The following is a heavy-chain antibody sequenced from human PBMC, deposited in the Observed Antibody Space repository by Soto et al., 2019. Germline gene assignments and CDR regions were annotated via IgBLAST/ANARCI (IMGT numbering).Heavy chain of an antibody. J-gene: IGHJ6*02. CDR2: ISAYNGNT. D-gene: IGHD3-22*01. Sequence: ASVKVSCKASGYTFTSYGISWVRQAPGQGPEWMGWISAYNGNTNYAQKLQGRVTMTTDTSTSTAYMELRSLRSDDTAVYYCARDRVGTMIVVVHYYYYGMDVWGQGTTVTVSS. V-gene: IGHV1-18*01. CDR3: ARDRVGTMIVVVHYYYYGMDV. CDR1: GYTFTSYG.